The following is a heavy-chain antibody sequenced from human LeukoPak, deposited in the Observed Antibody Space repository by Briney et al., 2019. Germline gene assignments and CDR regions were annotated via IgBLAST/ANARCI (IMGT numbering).Heavy chain of an antibody. D-gene: IGHD5-18*01. Sequence: GGSLRLSCAASGFTFSSYGMHWVRQAPGKGLEWVAVIWYDGSNKYYADSVKGRFTVSRDNSKNTLYLQMNSLRAEDTAVYYCAKVDERGYSYGIFDYWGQGTQVTVSS. V-gene: IGHV3-33*06. J-gene: IGHJ4*02. CDR1: GFTFSSYG. CDR2: IWYDGSNK. CDR3: AKVDERGYSYGIFDY.